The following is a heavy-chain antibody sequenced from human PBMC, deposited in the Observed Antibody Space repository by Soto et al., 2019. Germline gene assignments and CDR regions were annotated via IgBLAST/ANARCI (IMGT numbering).Heavy chain of an antibody. J-gene: IGHJ4*02. CDR1: GGSISGSSYY. Sequence: SETLSLTCTVSGGSISGSSYYWGWIRQPPGKGLEWIGSIFYTGSTYYNPSLKSRVTISVETSKNQFSLKVSPVTAADTAVYHCVRVIKVPDAVLGYFDYWGRGTMVTVSS. CDR2: IFYTGST. V-gene: IGHV4-39*01. CDR3: VRVIKVPDAVLGYFDY. D-gene: IGHD2-2*01.